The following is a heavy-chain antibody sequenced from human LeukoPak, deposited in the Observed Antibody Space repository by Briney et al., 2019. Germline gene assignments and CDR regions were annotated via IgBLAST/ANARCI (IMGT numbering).Heavy chain of an antibody. CDR3: TRDFESYFDY. CDR2: IGYDGGEK. V-gene: IGHV3-33*01. D-gene: IGHD3-9*01. Sequence: GGSLRLSCAASGFTFSSYGMHWVRQAPGKGLEWVAVIGYDGGEKYYADSVKGRFTISRDNSKNTLYLQMNSLRAEDTAVYYCTRDFESYFDYWGQGAQVTVSS. CDR1: GFTFSSYG. J-gene: IGHJ4*02.